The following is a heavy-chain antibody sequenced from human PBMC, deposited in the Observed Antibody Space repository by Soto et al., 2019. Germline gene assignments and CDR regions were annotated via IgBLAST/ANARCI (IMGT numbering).Heavy chain of an antibody. D-gene: IGHD2-2*01. CDR1: GFTFSDFY. J-gene: IGHJ4*02. CDR2: ISSSGSTI. Sequence: VQLVESGGGLVKPGGSLRLSCAASGFTFSDFYMSWIRQAPGKGLEWVSYISSSGSTIDYADSVKGRFTISRDNAKNSLYLQMNSLRAEDTAVYYCASRRYCITTSCDDYWGQGTLVTVSS. V-gene: IGHV3-11*01. CDR3: ASRRYCITTSCDDY.